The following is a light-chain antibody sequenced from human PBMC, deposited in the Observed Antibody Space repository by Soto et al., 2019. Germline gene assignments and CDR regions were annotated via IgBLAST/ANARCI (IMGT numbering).Light chain of an antibody. CDR1: QNINNN. J-gene: IGKJ4*01. CDR3: QQYNNWPLT. Sequence: EIVMTQSPATLSVSPGERATLSCRASQNINNNLAWYQQKPGPGPRLLIYGASSRATGIPARFSGSGSGTGFTLTISSLQSEDFAIYYCQQYNNWPLTFGGGTKVEIK. CDR2: GAS. V-gene: IGKV3-15*01.